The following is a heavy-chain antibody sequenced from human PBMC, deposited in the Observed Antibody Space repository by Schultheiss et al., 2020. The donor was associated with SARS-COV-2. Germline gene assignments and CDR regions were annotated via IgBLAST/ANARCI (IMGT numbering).Heavy chain of an antibody. V-gene: IGHV4-59*01. Sequence: SETLSLTCAVYGGSFSGYYWSWIRQPPGKGLEWIGYIYYSGSTNYNPSLKSRVTISVDTSKNQFSLKLSSVTAADTAVYYCAAKGDAFDIWGQGTMVTVSS. CDR3: AAKGDAFDI. J-gene: IGHJ3*02. CDR2: IYYSGST. CDR1: GGSFSGYY.